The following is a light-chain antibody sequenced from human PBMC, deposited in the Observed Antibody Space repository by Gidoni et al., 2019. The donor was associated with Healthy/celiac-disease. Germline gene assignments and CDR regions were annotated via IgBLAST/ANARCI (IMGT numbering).Light chain of an antibody. CDR2: GKN. V-gene: IGLV3-19*01. J-gene: IGLJ2*01. CDR3: NSRDSSGNPVV. CDR1: SLRSYY. Sequence: SELSVALGQTVRITCQGDSLRSYYASWYQQKPGQAPVLVIYGKNNRPSGIPDRFSGSSSGNTASLTITGAQAEDEADYYCNSRDSSGNPVVFGGGTKLTVL.